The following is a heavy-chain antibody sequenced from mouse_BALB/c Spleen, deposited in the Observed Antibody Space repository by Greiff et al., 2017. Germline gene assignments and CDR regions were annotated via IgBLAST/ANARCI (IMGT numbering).Heavy chain of an antibody. J-gene: IGHJ4*01. CDR3: ARSGTTADAMDY. D-gene: IGHD1-2*01. Sequence: EVKLMESGGGLVQPGGSRKLSCAASGFTFSSFGMHWVRQAPEKGLEWVAYISSGSSTIYYADTVKGRFTISRDNPKNTLFLQMTSLRSEDTAMYYCARSGTTADAMDYWGQGTSVTVSS. CDR1: GFTFSSFG. CDR2: ISSGSSTI. V-gene: IGHV5-17*02.